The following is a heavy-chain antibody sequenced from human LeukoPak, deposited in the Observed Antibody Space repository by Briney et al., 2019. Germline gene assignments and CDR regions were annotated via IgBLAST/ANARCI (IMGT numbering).Heavy chain of an antibody. CDR2: IYYSGST. Sequence: SETLSLTCTVPGGSISSYYWSWIRQPPGKGLEWIGYIYYSGSTNYNPSLKSRVTISVDTSKNQFSLKLSSVTAADTAVYYCARHVVGSDFWSGYYPKAYYYGMDVWGQGTTVTVSS. J-gene: IGHJ6*02. CDR3: ARHVVGSDFWSGYYPKAYYYGMDV. CDR1: GGSISSYY. D-gene: IGHD3-3*01. V-gene: IGHV4-59*08.